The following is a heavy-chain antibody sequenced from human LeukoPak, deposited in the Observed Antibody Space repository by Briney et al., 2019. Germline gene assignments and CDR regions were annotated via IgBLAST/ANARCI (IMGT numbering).Heavy chain of an antibody. CDR1: GFTVSTNY. V-gene: IGHV3-66*01. Sequence: GGSLRLSCAASGFTVSTNYMAWVRQAPGKGLEWVSVMYSGGSTYYADSVKGRFTLSRDNSKNTLYLQMNSLRAEDTAVYYCARELNIVTTTQYYFDYWGQGILVTVSS. CDR2: MYSGGST. CDR3: ARELNIVTTTQYYFDY. J-gene: IGHJ4*02. D-gene: IGHD5-12*01.